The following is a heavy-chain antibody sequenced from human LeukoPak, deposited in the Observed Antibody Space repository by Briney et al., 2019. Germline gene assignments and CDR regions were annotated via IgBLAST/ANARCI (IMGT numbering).Heavy chain of an antibody. CDR3: ARQSSSSGYYYFDC. Sequence: PGESLKISCKGSGYSFGNHWIGWVRQMPGKGLEWMGFIYPGDSDTRYSPSFQGQVTISADKSITTAYLQWSSLKSSDTAIYYCARQSSSSGYYYFDCWGQGTLVTVSS. CDR2: IYPGDSDT. CDR1: GYSFGNHW. J-gene: IGHJ4*02. D-gene: IGHD3-22*01. V-gene: IGHV5-51*01.